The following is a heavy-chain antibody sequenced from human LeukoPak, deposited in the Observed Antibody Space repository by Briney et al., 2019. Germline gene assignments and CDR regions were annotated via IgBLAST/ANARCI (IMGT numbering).Heavy chain of an antibody. D-gene: IGHD2-2*02. CDR3: ARDGCTSTSCYTRGDV. J-gene: IGHJ6*03. CDR2: IKPDGSEK. Sequence: GGSLRLSCAAAGITFSSNWMSWVRQAPGKGLEWVANIKPDGSEKYYVDSVKGRFTISRDNAKNSLYLQMNSLRAEDSAVYCCARDGCTSTSCYTRGDVWGKGTMVTVSS. CDR1: GITFSSNW. V-gene: IGHV3-7*01.